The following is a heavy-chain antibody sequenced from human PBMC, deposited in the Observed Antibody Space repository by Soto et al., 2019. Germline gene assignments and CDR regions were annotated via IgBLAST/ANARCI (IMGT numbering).Heavy chain of an antibody. V-gene: IGHV1-3*01. CDR3: ARSGIAAAGNDY. D-gene: IGHD6-13*01. J-gene: IGHJ4*02. Sequence: QVQLVQSGAEVKKPGASVKVSCKASGYTFTSYAMHWVRQAPGQRLEWMGWINAGNGNTKYSQKFQGRVTITRDTSASTAYMELSSLRSEDTAVYYCARSGIAAAGNDYWGQGTLVTVSS. CDR1: GYTFTSYA. CDR2: INAGNGNT.